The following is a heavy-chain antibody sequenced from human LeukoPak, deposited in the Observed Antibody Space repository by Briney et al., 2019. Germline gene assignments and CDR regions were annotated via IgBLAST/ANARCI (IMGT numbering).Heavy chain of an antibody. V-gene: IGHV1-18*01. J-gene: IGHJ6*02. CDR2: ISGYNGDT. D-gene: IGHD2-15*01. CDR3: ARLGSPFDIVPNTMDV. CDR1: GYTFTAYG. Sequence: GASVKVSCKASGYTFTAYGFSWGRQAPGQGLEWMGWISGYNGDTNYAQRLQGRVTLTTDTSTSTGYMELRSLRSDDTAVYYCARLGSPFDIVPNTMDVWGQGTTVTVSS.